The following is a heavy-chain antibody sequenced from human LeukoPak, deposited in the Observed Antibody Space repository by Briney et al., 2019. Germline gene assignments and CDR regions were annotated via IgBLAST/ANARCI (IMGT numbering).Heavy chain of an antibody. CDR3: ARSIQGIYSYGHPFDY. V-gene: IGHV4-59*10. D-gene: IGHD5-18*01. J-gene: IGHJ4*02. Sequence: NSGGSLRLSCAGSGFTFNKYWMSWVRQTPGKGLEWIGRIYTSGSTNYNPSLKSRVTMSVDTSKNQFSLKLSSVTAADTAVYYCARSIQGIYSYGHPFDYWGQGTLVTVSS. CDR1: GFTFNKYW. CDR2: IYTSGST.